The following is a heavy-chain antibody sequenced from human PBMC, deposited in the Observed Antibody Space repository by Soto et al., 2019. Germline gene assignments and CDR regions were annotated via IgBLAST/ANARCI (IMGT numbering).Heavy chain of an antibody. V-gene: IGHV4-61*01. CDR1: GGSVSSGSYY. CDR3: ARNGAIQGWFDP. J-gene: IGHJ5*02. D-gene: IGHD5-18*01. Sequence: PSETLSLTCTVSGGSVSSGSYYWSWIRQPPGKGLEWIGYIYYSGSTNYNPSLKSRVTISVDTSKNQFSLKLSSVTAADTAVYYCARNGAIQGWFDPWGQGTLVTVSS. CDR2: IYYSGST.